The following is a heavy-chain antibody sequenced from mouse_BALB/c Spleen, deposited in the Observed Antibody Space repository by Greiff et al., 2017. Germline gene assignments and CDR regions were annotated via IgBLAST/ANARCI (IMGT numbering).Heavy chain of an antibody. Sequence: EVMLVESGGGLVQPGGSLKLSCAASGFTFSSYTMSWVRQTPEKRLEWVAYISNGGGSTYYPDTVKGRFTISSDNAKNTLYLQMSSLKSEDTDVYYWASMTGYFDYWGQGTTLTVSS. CDR1: GFTFSSYT. CDR2: ISNGGGST. V-gene: IGHV5-12-2*01. J-gene: IGHJ2*01. CDR3: ASMTGYFDY. D-gene: IGHD2-3*01.